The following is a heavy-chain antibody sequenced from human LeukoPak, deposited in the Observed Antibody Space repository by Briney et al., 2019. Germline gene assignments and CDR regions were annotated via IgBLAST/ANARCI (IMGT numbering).Heavy chain of an antibody. CDR1: GGSFSGYY. D-gene: IGHD3-22*01. J-gene: IGHJ4*02. V-gene: IGHV4-34*01. CDR2: INHSGST. Sequence: SETLSLTCAVYGGSFSGYYWSWIRQPPGKGLEWIGEINHSGSTNYNPSLESRVTISVDTSKNQFSLKLSSVTAADTAVYYCAGVSYYDSSGYYHYFDYWGQGTPVTVSS. CDR3: AGVSYYDSSGYYHYFDY.